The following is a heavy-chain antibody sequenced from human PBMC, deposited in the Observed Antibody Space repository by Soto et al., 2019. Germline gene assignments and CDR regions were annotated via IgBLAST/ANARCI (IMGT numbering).Heavy chain of an antibody. D-gene: IGHD3-16*01. CDR3: ARRWGDYFDY. Sequence: PEETLSLTCTVSGGSISSYYWSWIRQPPGKGLEWIGYIYYSGSTNYNPSLKSRVTISVDTSKNQFSLKLSSVTAADTAVYYCARRWGDYFDYWGQGTLVTVSS. V-gene: IGHV4-59*08. CDR1: GGSISSYY. CDR2: IYYSGST. J-gene: IGHJ4*02.